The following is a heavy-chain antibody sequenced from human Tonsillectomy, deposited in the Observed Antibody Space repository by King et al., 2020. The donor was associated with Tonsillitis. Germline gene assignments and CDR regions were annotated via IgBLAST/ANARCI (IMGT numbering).Heavy chain of an antibody. Sequence: VQLQQWGAGLLKPSETLSLTCAVYGGSFSGYYWRWIRQPPGKGLEWIGEINHSGSTNYNPSLKSRGTISVDKSKNQFPLKLSSVTAADTAVYYCSREKSVEYIVVVTAIPLYYGMDGWGQGTTVTVSS. D-gene: IGHD2-21*02. CDR1: GGSFSGYY. CDR2: INHSGST. J-gene: IGHJ6*02. V-gene: IGHV4-34*01. CDR3: SREKSVEYIVVVTAIPLYYGMDG.